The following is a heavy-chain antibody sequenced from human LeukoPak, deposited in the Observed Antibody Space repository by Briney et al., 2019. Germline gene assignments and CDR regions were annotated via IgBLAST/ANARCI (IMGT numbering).Heavy chain of an antibody. J-gene: IGHJ4*02. Sequence: PGGSLRLSCAASGFTLSSFGMHWVRQAPGKGLEWVSAISGSGHSIYYADSVKGRFTISRDNSKDTLHLQMNSLRAEDTAVYYCANSAGRGCYFDYWGQGTLVTVSS. CDR1: GFTLSSFG. D-gene: IGHD3-10*01. CDR2: ISGSGHSI. V-gene: IGHV3-23*01. CDR3: ANSAGRGCYFDY.